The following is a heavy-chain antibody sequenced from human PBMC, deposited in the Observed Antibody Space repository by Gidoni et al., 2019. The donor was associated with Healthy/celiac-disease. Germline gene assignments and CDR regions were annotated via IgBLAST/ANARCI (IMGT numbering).Heavy chain of an antibody. CDR1: GGTFSSYA. D-gene: IGHD3-22*01. J-gene: IGHJ5*02. V-gene: IGHV1-69*01. Sequence: QVQLVQSGAEVKKPGSSVKVSCKASGGTFSSYAISWVRQAPGQGLEWMGGIIPIFGTANYAQKFQGRVTITADESTSTAYMELSSLRSEDTAVYYCARSPYYYDGSGQQDKNWFDPWGQGTLVTVSS. CDR3: ARSPYYYDGSGQQDKNWFDP. CDR2: IIPIFGTA.